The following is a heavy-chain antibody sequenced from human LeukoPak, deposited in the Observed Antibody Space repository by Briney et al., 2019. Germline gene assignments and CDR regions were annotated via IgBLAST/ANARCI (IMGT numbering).Heavy chain of an antibody. CDR3: ARGGAGDSGSYLPYFDY. CDR2: INPNSGGT. Sequence: ASVKVSCKASGYXFTGYYIHWVRQAPGQGLEWMGWINPNSGGTNYAEKFQGRVTMTRDTSISTAYMEVSRLRSDDTAVYYCARGGAGDSGSYLPYFDYWGQGTLVTVSS. D-gene: IGHD1-26*01. J-gene: IGHJ4*02. V-gene: IGHV1-2*02. CDR1: GYXFTGYY.